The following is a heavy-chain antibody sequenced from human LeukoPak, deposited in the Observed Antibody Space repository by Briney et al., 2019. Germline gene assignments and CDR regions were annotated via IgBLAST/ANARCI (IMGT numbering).Heavy chain of an antibody. CDR2: ISGGGGST. J-gene: IGHJ4*02. CDR3: APHSTVAGAGGYFDY. V-gene: IGHV3-23*01. CDR1: GFTFSTYG. Sequence: GGSLRLSCAASGFTFSTYGMSWVRQAPGRRLEWVSAISGGGGSTYYADSVKGRFTISRDNSKNTLFLQMNSLRAEDTAVYYCAPHSTVAGAGGYFDYWGQGALVTVSS. D-gene: IGHD6-19*01.